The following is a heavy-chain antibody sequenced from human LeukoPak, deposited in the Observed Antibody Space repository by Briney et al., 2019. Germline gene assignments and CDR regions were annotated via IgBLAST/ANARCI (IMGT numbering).Heavy chain of an antibody. CDR1: GFIFSSYA. J-gene: IGHJ4*02. V-gene: IGHV3-23*01. Sequence: GGSLRLSCAASGFIFSSYALSWVRQARGKGLEWVSAISDSGGSTYYADSVKGRFTIPRDNPKNTLYLQMNSLRAEDTAVYYCATYDFWSGYGVGYWGQGTLVTVSS. D-gene: IGHD3-3*01. CDR3: ATYDFWSGYGVGY. CDR2: ISDSGGST.